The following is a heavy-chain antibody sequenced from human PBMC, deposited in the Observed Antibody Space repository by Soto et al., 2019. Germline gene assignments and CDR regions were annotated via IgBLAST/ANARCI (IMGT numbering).Heavy chain of an antibody. CDR2: INHSGST. Sequence: QVQLQQWGAGLLKPSETLSLTCAVYGGSFSGYYWSWIRQPPGKGLEWIGEINHSGSTNYNPSLKIRVTISVYTSKNQFSLKLSSVTAADTAVYYCARGRWELLSRWFDPWGQGTLVTVSS. D-gene: IGHD1-26*01. CDR1: GGSFSGYY. CDR3: ARGRWELLSRWFDP. J-gene: IGHJ5*02. V-gene: IGHV4-34*01.